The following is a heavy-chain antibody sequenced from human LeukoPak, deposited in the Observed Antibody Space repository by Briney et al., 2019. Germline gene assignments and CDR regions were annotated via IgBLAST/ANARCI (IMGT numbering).Heavy chain of an antibody. CDR1: GFTFDDYG. D-gene: IGHD6-13*01. J-gene: IGHJ4*02. CDR3: ARDQSSSWSSPFDY. CDR2: INWNGGST. Sequence: GGSLRLSCAASGFTFDDYGMSWVRQAPGKGLEWVSGINWNGGSTGYADSVKGRFTISRDNAKNSLYLQMNSLRAEDTALYYCARDQSSSWSSPFDYWGQGTLVTVSS. V-gene: IGHV3-20*04.